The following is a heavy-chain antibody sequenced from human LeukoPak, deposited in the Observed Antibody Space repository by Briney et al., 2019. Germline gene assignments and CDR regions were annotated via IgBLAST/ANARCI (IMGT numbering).Heavy chain of an antibody. D-gene: IGHD1-20*01. V-gene: IGHV3-30*03. Sequence: GGSLRLSCAASGFTFSNYGMHWVRQAPGKGLEWVAVISYDGSNKYYADSVKGRFTISRDNSKNTLYLQMNSLRAEDTAVYYCARDLVYNWNDFVFGMDVWGQGTTVTVSS. CDR1: GFTFSNYG. CDR2: ISYDGSNK. J-gene: IGHJ6*02. CDR3: ARDLVYNWNDFVFGMDV.